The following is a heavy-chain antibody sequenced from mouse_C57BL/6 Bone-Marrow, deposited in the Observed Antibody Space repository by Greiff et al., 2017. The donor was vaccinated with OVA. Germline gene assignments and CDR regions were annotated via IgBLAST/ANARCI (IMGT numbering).Heavy chain of an antibody. CDR3: ASEGIYCDGSSYWYFDV. CDR1: GYTFTSYG. V-gene: IGHV1-81*01. J-gene: IGHJ1*03. CDR2: IYPRSGNT. Sequence: VQLQESGAELARPGASVKLSCKASGYTFTSYGISWVKQRTGQGLEWIGEIYPRSGNTYYNEKFKGKATLTADKSSSTAYMELRSLTSEDSAVYFCASEGIYCDGSSYWYFDVWGTGTTVTVSS. D-gene: IGHD1-1*01.